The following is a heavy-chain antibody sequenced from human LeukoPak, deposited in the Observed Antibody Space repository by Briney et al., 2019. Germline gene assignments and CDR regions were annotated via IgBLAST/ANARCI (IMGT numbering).Heavy chain of an antibody. CDR2: ISSSGSTI. V-gene: IGHV3-11*01. Sequence: PGGSLRLSCAASGFTFSDYYMSWIRQAPGKGLEWVSYISSSGSTIYYADSVKGRFTISRDNAKNSLYLQMNSLRAEDTAVYYCAREARFLEWLLHYYYYGMDVWGQGTTVTVSS. J-gene: IGHJ6*02. CDR3: AREARFLEWLLHYYYYGMDV. D-gene: IGHD3-3*01. CDR1: GFTFSDYY.